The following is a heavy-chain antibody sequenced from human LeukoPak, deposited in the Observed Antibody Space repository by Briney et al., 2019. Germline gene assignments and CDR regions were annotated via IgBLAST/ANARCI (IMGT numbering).Heavy chain of an antibody. D-gene: IGHD4-23*01. CDR2: IGWNSGSI. J-gene: IGHJ4*02. Sequence: GGSLRLSCAASGFNVSSNYMSWVRQAPGKGLEWVSGIGWNSGSIGYADSVKGRFTISRDNAKNSLFLQMNSLRAEDTAFYFCAKGDDYGGNSYFDYWGQGTLVTVSS. CDR3: AKGDDYGGNSYFDY. V-gene: IGHV3-9*01. CDR1: GFNVSSNY.